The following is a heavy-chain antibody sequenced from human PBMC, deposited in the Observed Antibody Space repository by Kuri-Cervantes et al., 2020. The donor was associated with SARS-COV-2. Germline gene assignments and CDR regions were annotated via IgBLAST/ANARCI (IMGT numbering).Heavy chain of an antibody. V-gene: IGHV1-2*04. CDR1: GYTLTDYY. D-gene: IGHD3-10*01. Sequence: ASVKVSCKASGYTLTDYYINWVRQAPGQGLEWMGWINPNSGGTNYAQKFQGWVTMTRDTSIRTAYMELSRLRSDDTAVYYCARGMVRGVIQYYYYGMDVWGQGTTVTVSS. CDR3: ARGMVRGVIQYYYYGMDV. J-gene: IGHJ6*02. CDR2: INPNSGGT.